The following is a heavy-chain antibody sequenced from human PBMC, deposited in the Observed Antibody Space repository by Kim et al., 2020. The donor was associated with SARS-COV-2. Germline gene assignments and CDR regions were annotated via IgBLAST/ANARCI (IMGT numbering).Heavy chain of an antibody. J-gene: IGHJ4*02. CDR3: ARGAGPYDSSGHDY. V-gene: IGHV4-31*02. D-gene: IGHD3-22*01. Sequence: NPSLKSRVTRSVDTSKNQFSLKLSSVTAADTAVYYCARGAGPYDSSGHDYWGQGTLVTVSS.